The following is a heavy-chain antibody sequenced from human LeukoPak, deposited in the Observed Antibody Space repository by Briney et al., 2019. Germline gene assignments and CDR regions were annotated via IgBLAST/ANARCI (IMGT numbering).Heavy chain of an antibody. CDR2: ISGSGGST. CDR1: GFTFSIYG. CDR3: AKAFLSLAAAGFDY. J-gene: IGHJ4*02. D-gene: IGHD6-13*01. Sequence: GGTLRLSCAASGFTFSIYGMGWVRQAPGKGLEWVSAISGSGGSTYYADSVKGRFTISRDNSKNTLYLQMNSLRAEDTAVYYCAKAFLSLAAAGFDYWGQGTLVTVSS. V-gene: IGHV3-23*01.